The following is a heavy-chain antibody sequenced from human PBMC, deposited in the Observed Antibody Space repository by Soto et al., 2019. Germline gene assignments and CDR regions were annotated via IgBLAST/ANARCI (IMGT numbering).Heavy chain of an antibody. J-gene: IGHJ4*02. Sequence: PSETLSLTCAVSGGSISSGGYSWSWIRQPPGKGLEWIGNIYYSGSTYYNPSLKSRVTISVDTSKNQFSLKLSSVTAADTAVYYCARRPSGSYFGYWGQGTLVTVSS. CDR1: GGSISSGGYS. D-gene: IGHD1-26*01. V-gene: IGHV4-30-2*03. CDR3: ARRPSGSYFGY. CDR2: IYYSGST.